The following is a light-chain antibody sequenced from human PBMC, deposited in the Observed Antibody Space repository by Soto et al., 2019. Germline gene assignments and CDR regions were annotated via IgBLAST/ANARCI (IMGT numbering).Light chain of an antibody. CDR2: EVS. CDR1: SSDVGGYNY. Sequence: QSVLTQPASVSGSPGQSITISCTGTSSDVGGYNYVSWYQHHPGKAPKLMIYEVSNRPSGVSNRFSGSKSGNTASLTISGLQAEDEADYYCSSFTSSGTLGVFGTGTKVTVL. J-gene: IGLJ1*01. CDR3: SSFTSSGTLGV. V-gene: IGLV2-14*01.